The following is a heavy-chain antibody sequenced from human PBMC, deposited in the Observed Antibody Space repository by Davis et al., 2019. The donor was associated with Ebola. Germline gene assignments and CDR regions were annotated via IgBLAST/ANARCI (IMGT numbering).Heavy chain of an antibody. CDR3: ARDLGMISGSYFDY. J-gene: IGHJ4*02. D-gene: IGHD1-26*01. CDR2: ISAYNGNT. V-gene: IGHV1-18*01. CDR1: GYTFTRYG. Sequence: ASVKVSCKASGYTFTRYGISWVRQAPGQGLEWMGWISAYNGNTNYAQKLQGRVTMTTDTSTSTAYMELRSLRSDDTAVYYCARDLGMISGSYFDYWGQGTLVTVSS.